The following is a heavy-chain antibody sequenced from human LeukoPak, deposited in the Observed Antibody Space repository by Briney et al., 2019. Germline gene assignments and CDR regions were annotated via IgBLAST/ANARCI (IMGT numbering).Heavy chain of an antibody. V-gene: IGHV3-7*01. D-gene: IGHD3-22*01. CDR3: GTAHYSSGCG. CDR1: GFTFSSFW. J-gene: IGHJ4*02. Sequence: GGSLRLSCAASGFTFSSFWMSWVRQAPGKGLEWVANIKQDGSAKFYVDSVKGRFTISRDNAKNSLYLQMNSLRADNTAVYYCGTAHYSSGCGWGKGTLVTVSS. CDR2: IKQDGSAK.